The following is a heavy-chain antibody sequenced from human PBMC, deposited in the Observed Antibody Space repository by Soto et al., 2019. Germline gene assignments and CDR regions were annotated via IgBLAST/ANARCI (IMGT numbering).Heavy chain of an antibody. J-gene: IGHJ4*02. CDR1: GFSFTSYG. CDR2: IWFDGSNI. Sequence: GGSLRLSCVASGFSFTSYGMHWVRQAPGKGLEWVAIIWFDGSNINYVDSVKGRLTISRDNSKNTLYLQMNSLRVEDTAVYYCATEIGDYSFEYWGQGTLVTVSS. CDR3: ATEIGDYSFEY. V-gene: IGHV3-33*01. D-gene: IGHD2-21*02.